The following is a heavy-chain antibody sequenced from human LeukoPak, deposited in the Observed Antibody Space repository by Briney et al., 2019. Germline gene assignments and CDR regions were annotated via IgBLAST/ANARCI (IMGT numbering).Heavy chain of an antibody. Sequence: NASETLSLTCTASGGSISSYYWSWIRQPPGKGLEWIGYIYYSGSTNYNPSLKSRVTISVDTSKNQFSLKLSSVTAADTAVYYCARRGHYDFWSGYHYGMDVWGQGTTVTVSS. J-gene: IGHJ6*02. CDR3: ARRGHYDFWSGYHYGMDV. CDR1: GGSISSYY. D-gene: IGHD3-3*01. CDR2: IYYSGST. V-gene: IGHV4-59*08.